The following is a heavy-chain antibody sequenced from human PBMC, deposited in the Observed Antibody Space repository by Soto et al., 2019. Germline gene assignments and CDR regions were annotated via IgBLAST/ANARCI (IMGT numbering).Heavy chain of an antibody. CDR3: AKDRYPIVVVPAAHYYYYYGMDV. V-gene: IGHV3-30*18. J-gene: IGHJ6*02. Sequence: QVQLVESGGGVVQPGRSLRLSCAASGFTFSSYGMHWVRQAPGKGLEWVAVISYDGSNKYYADSVKGRFTISRDNSKNTLYLQMNSLRAEETAVYYCAKDRYPIVVVPAAHYYYYYGMDVWGQGTTVTVSS. D-gene: IGHD2-2*01. CDR2: ISYDGSNK. CDR1: GFTFSSYG.